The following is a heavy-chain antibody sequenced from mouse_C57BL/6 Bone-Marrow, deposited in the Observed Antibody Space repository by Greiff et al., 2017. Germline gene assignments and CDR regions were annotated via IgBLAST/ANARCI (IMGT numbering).Heavy chain of an antibody. CDR3: ARHDYDDYYYAMDY. J-gene: IGHJ4*01. CDR2: ISYDGSN. D-gene: IGHD2-4*01. CDR1: GYSITSGYY. V-gene: IGHV3-6*01. Sequence: VQLKESGPGLVKPSQSLSLTCSVTGYSITSGYYWNWIRQFPGNKLEWLGYISYDGSNNYNPSLKNRISINRDTSKNQFFLKLNSVTTENTATYYCARHDYDDYYYAMDYWGQGTSVTVSS.